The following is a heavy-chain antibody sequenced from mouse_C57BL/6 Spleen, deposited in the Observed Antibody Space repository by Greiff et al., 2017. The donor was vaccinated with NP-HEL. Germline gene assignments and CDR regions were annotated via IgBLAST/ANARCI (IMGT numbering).Heavy chain of an antibody. V-gene: IGHV1-80*01. Sequence: QVQLQQSGAELVKPGASVKISCKASGYAFSSYWMNWVKQRPGKGLEWIGQIYPGDGDTNYNGKFKGKATLTADKSSSTAYMQLSSLTSEDSAVYFCARSDFTTVVATGGYFDYWGQGTTLTVSS. CDR1: GYAFSSYW. CDR2: IYPGDGDT. CDR3: ARSDFTTVVATGGYFDY. D-gene: IGHD1-1*01. J-gene: IGHJ2*01.